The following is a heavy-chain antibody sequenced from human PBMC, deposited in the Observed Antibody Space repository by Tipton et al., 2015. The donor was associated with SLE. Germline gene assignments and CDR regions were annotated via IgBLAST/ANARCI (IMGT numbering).Heavy chain of an antibody. CDR2: ISAYDGNT. Sequence: QLVQSGAEVKKPGASVKVSCKASGYIFSTCGLSWVRQAPGQGLEWMGWISAYDGNTNHAQKFQGRLTMTTDTSTTTTYMELRSLRFDDTAVYYWVRHPYDFWSGYRNWFDFWGQGTLVTVSS. J-gene: IGHJ5*01. CDR1: GYIFSTCG. CDR3: VRHPYDFWSGYRNWFDF. V-gene: IGHV1-18*01. D-gene: IGHD3-3*01.